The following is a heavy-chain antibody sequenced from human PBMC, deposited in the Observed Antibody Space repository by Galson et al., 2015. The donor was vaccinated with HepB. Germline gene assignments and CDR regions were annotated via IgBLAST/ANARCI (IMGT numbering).Heavy chain of an antibody. CDR2: INSDGSST. CDR1: GFTFSSYW. J-gene: IGHJ6*02. D-gene: IGHD2-15*01. V-gene: IGHV3-74*01. Sequence: SLRLSCAASGFTFSSYWMHWVRQAPGKGLVWVSRINSDGSSTSYADSVKGRFTISRDNAKNTLYLQMNSLRAEDTAVYYCARGEVVVAAQSGHYYYYGMDVWGQGTTVTVSS. CDR3: ARGEVVVAAQSGHYYYYGMDV.